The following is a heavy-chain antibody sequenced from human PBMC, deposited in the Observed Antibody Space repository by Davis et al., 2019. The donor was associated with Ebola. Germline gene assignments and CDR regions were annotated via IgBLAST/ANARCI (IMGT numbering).Heavy chain of an antibody. CDR2: LGTSADT. CDR1: GFVFSSYV. J-gene: IGHJ6*02. Sequence: GESLKISCAASGFVFSSYVMSWVRRAPGKGLEWVSTLGTSADTYYADSVKGRFTISRDNAKNTLYLQMNSLRAEDTAVYYCARAWGSGSYYYYGMDVWGQGTTVTVSS. D-gene: IGHD3-10*01. V-gene: IGHV3-53*01. CDR3: ARAWGSGSYYYYGMDV.